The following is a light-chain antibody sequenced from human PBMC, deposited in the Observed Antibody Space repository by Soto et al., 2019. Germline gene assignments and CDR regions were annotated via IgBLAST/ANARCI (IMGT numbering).Light chain of an antibody. Sequence: EMVLTQSPGTLSLSPGERATLSCRASQTVSSSYLAWYQQKPGQAPRLLMYGASRRATGIPDRFSGSGSGTDFILTISRLEPEDFAVYYCHQYFGSPTWTFCQGTKVE. J-gene: IGKJ1*01. CDR2: GAS. V-gene: IGKV3-20*01. CDR3: HQYFGSPTWT. CDR1: QTVSSSY.